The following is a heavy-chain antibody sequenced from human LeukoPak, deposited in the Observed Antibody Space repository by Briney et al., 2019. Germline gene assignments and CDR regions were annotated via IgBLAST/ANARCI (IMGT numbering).Heavy chain of an antibody. CDR3: AREGGGSSSRYLNNWFDP. Sequence: ASVKASCKASGGTFSSYAISWVRQAPGQGLEWMGGIIPIFGTANYAQKFQGRVTITADESTSTAYMELSSLRSEDTAVYYCAREGGGSSSRYLNNWFDPWGQGTLVTVSS. J-gene: IGHJ5*02. D-gene: IGHD6-13*01. CDR2: IIPIFGTA. CDR1: GGTFSSYA. V-gene: IGHV1-69*13.